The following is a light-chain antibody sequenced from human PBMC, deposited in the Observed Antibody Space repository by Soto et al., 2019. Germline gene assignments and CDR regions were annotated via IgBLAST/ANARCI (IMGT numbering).Light chain of an antibody. CDR2: WAS. Sequence: DIVMTQSPDSLAVSLGERATINCKSSQSVVYSSNHKSYLAWYQQKPGQPPNLLIYWASTRQSGVPDRFSGSGSGTDFTLTISSLKDEDGAVYSCKQYYTNPPTFGKGTTVEIK. V-gene: IGKV4-1*01. J-gene: IGKJ1*01. CDR3: KQYYTNPPT. CDR1: QSVVYSSNHKSY.